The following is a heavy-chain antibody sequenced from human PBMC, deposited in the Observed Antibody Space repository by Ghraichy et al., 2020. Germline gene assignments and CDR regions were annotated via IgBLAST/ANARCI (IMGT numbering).Heavy chain of an antibody. D-gene: IGHD6-13*01. V-gene: IGHV3-33*01. CDR1: RFTFSSYG. CDR2: IWYDGSNK. J-gene: IGHJ6*03. CDR3: ATVMSNSSSRWGDYYRDV. Sequence: GGSLRLSCAASRFTFSSYGMHWVRQAPGKGLEWVAVIWYDGSNKYYADSVKGRFTISRDNSKNTLYLQMNSLRAEDTAVYYCATVMSNSSSRWGDYYRDVWGKGTTVTVSS.